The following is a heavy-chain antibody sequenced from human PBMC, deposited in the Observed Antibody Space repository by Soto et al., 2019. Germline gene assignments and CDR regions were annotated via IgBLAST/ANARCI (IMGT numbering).Heavy chain of an antibody. Sequence: PSETLSLTCTVSGTPISSYYWSWIRQPPGKGLEWIANIHYSGTTNYNPSLASRVTPSVDTSKNQFSLKMTSVTAADRAMYFCARYNSYAIDYWGRGTLVTVSS. V-gene: IGHV4-59*01. D-gene: IGHD2-8*01. CDR1: GTPISSYY. J-gene: IGHJ4*02. CDR3: ARYNSYAIDY. CDR2: IHYSGTT.